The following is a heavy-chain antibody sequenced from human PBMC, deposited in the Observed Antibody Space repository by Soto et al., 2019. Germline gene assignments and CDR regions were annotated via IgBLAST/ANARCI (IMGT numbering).Heavy chain of an antibody. CDR2: ISYDGSDK. J-gene: IGHJ4*02. CDR3: AQDKSSSSWYFDS. Sequence: QVQLVESGGGVVQPGRSLRLSCAASGFIFSNYGMHWVRQAPGKGLEWVAVISYDGSDKQYADSVKGRFTISRDNSKNTQYLQMNSLRAEDTAVYYCAQDKSSSSWYFDSWGQGILVTVSS. D-gene: IGHD6-13*01. V-gene: IGHV3-30*18. CDR1: GFIFSNYG.